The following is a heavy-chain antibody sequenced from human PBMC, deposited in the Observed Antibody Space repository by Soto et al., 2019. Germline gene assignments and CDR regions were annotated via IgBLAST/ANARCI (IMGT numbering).Heavy chain of an antibody. Sequence: QVQLVQSGAEVKKPGASVKVSCKASGYNFIDYDINWMRQSTGQGLEWMGWMTPNSGNTGYAQKFQGRVTLTRDTSIGTAYMELSSLKTEDSAVYYCSMNPYGSGLFDPWGQGTLVTVSS. CDR3: SMNPYGSGLFDP. CDR1: GYNFIDYD. D-gene: IGHD6-19*01. V-gene: IGHV1-8*01. J-gene: IGHJ5*02. CDR2: MTPNSGNT.